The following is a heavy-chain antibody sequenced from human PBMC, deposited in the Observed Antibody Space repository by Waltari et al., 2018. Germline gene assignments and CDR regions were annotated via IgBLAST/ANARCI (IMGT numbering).Heavy chain of an antibody. CDR2: IYYSGST. CDR1: GGSISSRSYY. J-gene: IGHJ4*02. V-gene: IGHV4-39*01. D-gene: IGHD3-10*01. CDR3: ARQRGAVRGVMSEFDY. Sequence: QLQLQESGPGLVKPSETLSLTCTVSGGSISSRSYYWGWIRQPPGKGLEWIGSIYYSGSTYYNPSLKSRVTISLDTSRNQFSLKLSSVTAADTAVYYCARQRGAVRGVMSEFDYWGQGTLVTVSS.